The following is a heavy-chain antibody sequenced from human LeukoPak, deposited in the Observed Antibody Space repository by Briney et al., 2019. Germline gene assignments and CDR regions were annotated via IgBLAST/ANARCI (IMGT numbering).Heavy chain of an antibody. CDR1: GGSISSYY. J-gene: IGHJ4*02. CDR3: ARETEVPGGRGWDF. D-gene: IGHD2-8*02. V-gene: IGHV4-4*07. CDR2: IHPSGTT. Sequence: TSETLSLTCTVSGGSISSYYWTRIRQPAGKGLEWIGRIHPSGTTNHNPSLKSRVIMSLDMSNNQFSLKVRSVTAADTAVYYCARETEVPGGRGWDFWGKGTLVTVSS.